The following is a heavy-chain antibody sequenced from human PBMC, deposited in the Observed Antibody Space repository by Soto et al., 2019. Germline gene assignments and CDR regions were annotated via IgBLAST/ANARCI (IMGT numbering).Heavy chain of an antibody. CDR1: GGSVSGYY. J-gene: IGHJ4*02. V-gene: IGHV4-34*01. CDR2: IHPSGSK. CDR3: ARGQDSAKIAY. Sequence: SESLSLTSAVHGGSVSGYYWNWIRQPPGQGLEWIGEIHPSGSKNYNPSLDSRVAMSLETSNNQFSLMLSFVTAADTAVYYCARGQDSAKIAYWGQGTLVTVSS. D-gene: IGHD5-18*01.